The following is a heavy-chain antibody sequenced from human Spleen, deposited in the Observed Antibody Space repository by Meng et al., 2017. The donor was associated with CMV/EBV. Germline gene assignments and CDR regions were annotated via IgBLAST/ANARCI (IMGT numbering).Heavy chain of an antibody. J-gene: IGHJ5*02. CDR2: ISGSGGGR. CDR1: GFTFSSYA. CDR3: AKEGSAGANRWFDT. V-gene: IGHV3-23*01. Sequence: GESLKISCAASGFTFSSYAMSWVRQAPGKGLEWVSGISGSGGGRTYADSVKGRFTISRDNSRNTLYLQVNSLRVEDTAVYYCAKEGSAGANRWFDTWGQGTLVTVSS. D-gene: IGHD4/OR15-4a*01.